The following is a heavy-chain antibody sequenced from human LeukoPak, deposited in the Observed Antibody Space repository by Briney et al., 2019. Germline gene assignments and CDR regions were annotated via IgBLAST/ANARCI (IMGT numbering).Heavy chain of an antibody. D-gene: IGHD1-26*01. CDR3: ARVWWELRTPFDY. Sequence: GGSLRLSXAASGFTFSSYWMHWVRQAPGKGLVWVSRINSDGSSTRYADSVKGRFTISRDNAKNTLYLQMNSLRAEDTAVYYCARVWWELRTPFDYWGQGTLVTVSS. CDR2: INSDGSST. V-gene: IGHV3-74*01. J-gene: IGHJ4*02. CDR1: GFTFSSYW.